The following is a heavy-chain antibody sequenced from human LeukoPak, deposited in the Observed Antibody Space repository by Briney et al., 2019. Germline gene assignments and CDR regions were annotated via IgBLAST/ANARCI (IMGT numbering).Heavy chain of an antibody. CDR1: GFTFSNYA. D-gene: IGHD2-8*01. CDR2: ISSDGGST. CDR3: ARRYCTSTYCSPFDY. V-gene: IGHV3-64*01. Sequence: GGSLRLSCAASGFTFSNYAMHWVRQAPGKGLEYVSAISSDGGSTYYANSVKGRFTISRDNSKNTLFLQMGSLRVEDMAVYYCARRYCTSTYCSPFDYWGQGTLVTVSS. J-gene: IGHJ4*02.